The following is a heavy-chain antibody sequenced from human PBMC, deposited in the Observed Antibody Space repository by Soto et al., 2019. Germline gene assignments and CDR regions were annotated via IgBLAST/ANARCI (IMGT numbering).Heavy chain of an antibody. V-gene: IGHV4-59*08. D-gene: IGHD2-2*01. CDR3: ATTGVCSSTSCYALDY. Sequence: PSETLSLTCTVSGGSISSYYWSWIRQPPGKGLEWIGYIYYSGSTNYNPSLKSRVTISVDTSKNQFSLKLSSVTAADTAVYYCATTGVCSSTSCYALDYWGQGTLVTVSS. CDR2: IYYSGST. CDR1: GGSISSYY. J-gene: IGHJ4*02.